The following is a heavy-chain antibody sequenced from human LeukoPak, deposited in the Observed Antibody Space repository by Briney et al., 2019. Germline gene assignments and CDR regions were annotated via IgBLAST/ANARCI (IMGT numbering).Heavy chain of an antibody. D-gene: IGHD6-6*01. CDR1: GYTFPSYF. J-gene: IGHJ4*02. V-gene: IGHV1-46*01. Sequence: ASVKVSCKASGYTFPSYFTHWVRQAPGQGLEWMGIINPTGGSTTYAQKFQGRVTMTRDTSTSTVYMELSSLRSDDTAVYYCARTAARRFDYWGQGTLVTVSS. CDR3: ARTAARRFDY. CDR2: INPTGGST.